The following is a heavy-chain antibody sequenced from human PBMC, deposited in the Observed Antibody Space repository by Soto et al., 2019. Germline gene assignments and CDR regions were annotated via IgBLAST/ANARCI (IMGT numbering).Heavy chain of an antibody. CDR2: IYYSGST. V-gene: IGHV4-39*01. CDR3: ARRQGIAVALDY. J-gene: IGHJ4*02. D-gene: IGHD6-19*01. CDR1: GGSISSSSYY. Sequence: KASETLSLTCTVSGGSISSSSYYWGWIRQPPGKGLEWIGSIYYSGSTYYNPSLKSRVTISVDTSKKQFSLKLSSVTAADTAVYYCARRQGIAVALDYWGQGTLVTVSS.